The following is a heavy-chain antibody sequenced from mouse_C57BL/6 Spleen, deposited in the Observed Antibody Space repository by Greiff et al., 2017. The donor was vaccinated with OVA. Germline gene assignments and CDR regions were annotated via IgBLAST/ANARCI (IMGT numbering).Heavy chain of an antibody. V-gene: IGHV5-6*01. CDR1: GFTFSSYG. Sequence: EVQRVESGGDLVKPGGSLKLSCAASGFTFSSYGMSWVRQTPDKRLEWVATISSGGSYTYYPDSVKGRFTISRDNAKNTLYLQMSSLKSEDTAMYYCARVGLLRNAMDYWGQGTSVTVSS. CDR2: ISSGGSYT. CDR3: ARVGLLRNAMDY. D-gene: IGHD1-1*01. J-gene: IGHJ4*01.